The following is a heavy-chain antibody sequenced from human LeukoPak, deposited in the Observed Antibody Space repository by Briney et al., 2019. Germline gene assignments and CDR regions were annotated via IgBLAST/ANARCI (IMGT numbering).Heavy chain of an antibody. CDR1: GFTFSNYA. Sequence: GGSLRLSCAVSGFTFSNYAMGWVRQAPGKGLEWVSGISGSGGSTYYADSVKGRFTISRDNSKNTLFLQMNSLRAEDTAVYFCAKDLRGGNNYFHYWGQGTLVTVSS. D-gene: IGHD3-16*01. V-gene: IGHV3-23*01. CDR2: ISGSGGST. J-gene: IGHJ4*02. CDR3: AKDLRGGNNYFHY.